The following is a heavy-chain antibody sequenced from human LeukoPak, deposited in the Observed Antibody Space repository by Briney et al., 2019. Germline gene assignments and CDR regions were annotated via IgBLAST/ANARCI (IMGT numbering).Heavy chain of an antibody. CDR2: ISSSSGYI. V-gene: IGHV3-21*01. J-gene: IGHJ3*02. Sequence: GGSLRLSCAASGFTFSSYSMNWVRQAPGKGLEWVSSISSSSGYIYYADSVKGRFTISRDNAKNSLYLQMNSLRAEDTAVYYCARVGYCSSTSCYVSGAFDIWGQGTMVTVSS. CDR3: ARVGYCSSTSCYVSGAFDI. CDR1: GFTFSSYS. D-gene: IGHD2-2*01.